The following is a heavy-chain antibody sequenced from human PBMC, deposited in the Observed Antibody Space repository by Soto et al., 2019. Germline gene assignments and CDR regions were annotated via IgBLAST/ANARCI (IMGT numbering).Heavy chain of an antibody. D-gene: IGHD3-22*01. J-gene: IGHJ5*02. CDR3: ARDVTSSTYYYLSPGGFDP. CDR1: GFTFRSYS. Sequence: EVQLVESGGGLVKPGGSLRLSCAASGFTFRSYSMNWVRQAPGKGLEWVSSISSSSSYIYYADSVKGRFTISRDNAKNSLYLQMNSLRAEDTAVYYCARDVTSSTYYYLSPGGFDPWGQGTLVTVSS. CDR2: ISSSSSYI. V-gene: IGHV3-21*01.